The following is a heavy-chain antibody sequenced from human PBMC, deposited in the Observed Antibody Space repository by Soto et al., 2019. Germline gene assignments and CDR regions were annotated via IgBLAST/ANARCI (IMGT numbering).Heavy chain of an antibody. CDR3: TKDFGAWSDS. J-gene: IGHJ5*02. CDR1: GFAFSTSG. D-gene: IGHD6-19*01. Sequence: QVHLVESGGGVVQPGRSLTISCVGSGFAFSTSGMHWVRQAPAKGLEWVALISYDGTDKYYADTVKGRFSISRDNSKQTLSLQMDSLRPEDTAVYYCTKDFGAWSDSWGQRTLVNVSS. CDR2: ISYDGTDK. V-gene: IGHV3-30*18.